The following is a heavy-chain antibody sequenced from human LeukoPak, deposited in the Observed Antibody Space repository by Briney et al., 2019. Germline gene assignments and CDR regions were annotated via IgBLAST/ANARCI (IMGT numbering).Heavy chain of an antibody. CDR1: GGSISSSSYY. D-gene: IGHD5-12*01. CDR2: IYYSGST. V-gene: IGHV4-39*07. J-gene: IGHJ3*02. Sequence: SETLSLTCTVSGGSISSSSYYWGWIRQPPGKGLEWIGSIYYSGSTYYNPSLKSRVTISVDTSKNQFSLKLSSVTAADTAVYYCARDVIYIANAFDIWGQGTMVTVSS. CDR3: ARDVIYIANAFDI.